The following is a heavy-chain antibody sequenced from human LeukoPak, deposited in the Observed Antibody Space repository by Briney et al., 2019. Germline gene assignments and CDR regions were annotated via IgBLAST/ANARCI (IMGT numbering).Heavy chain of an antibody. CDR1: GYDFTTSD. V-gene: IGHV1-8*01. CDR2: MNPNSGNT. Sequence: ASVKVSCKASGYDFTTSDITWVRQVTGQGLEWMGWMNPNSGNTNYAQKFRGRLTLTGSTSISTAYMELSSLRFEDTAVYYCARDRTYSRAWGQGTLVTVSP. J-gene: IGHJ5*02. D-gene: IGHD2-15*01. CDR3: ARDRTYSRA.